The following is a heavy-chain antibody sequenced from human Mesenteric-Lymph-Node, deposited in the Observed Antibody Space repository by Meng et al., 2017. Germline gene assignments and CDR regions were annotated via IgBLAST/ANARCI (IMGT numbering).Heavy chain of an antibody. Sequence: ASVKVSCKASGYTSTPYAVNWVRQAPGQRPEWMGWINAGNGKTRYSQRFQGRVTITRDTSASTSYMDVSSLRSEDTAVYYCATAREDALGFVEWPNRGDYFYSGMDVWGQGTTVTVSS. D-gene: IGHD3-3*02. CDR1: GYTSTPYA. V-gene: IGHV1-3*01. J-gene: IGHJ6*02. CDR2: INAGNGKT. CDR3: ATAREDALGFVEWPNRGDYFYSGMDV.